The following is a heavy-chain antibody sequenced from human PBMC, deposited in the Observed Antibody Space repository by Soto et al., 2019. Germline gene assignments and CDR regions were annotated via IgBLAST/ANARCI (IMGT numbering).Heavy chain of an antibody. Sequence: EVPLLESGGGLVQPGGSLGLSCAASGFTFSSYDMSWVRQAPGKGLEYVSSISVTGSGTYYADSVKGRFTISRDNSKNTQYLQMNSLRVEDTAVYYCARTTTTKSRDYWGQGTLVTVSS. CDR1: GFTFSSYD. V-gene: IGHV3-23*01. CDR2: ISVTGSGT. D-gene: IGHD4-17*01. J-gene: IGHJ4*02. CDR3: ARTTTTKSRDY.